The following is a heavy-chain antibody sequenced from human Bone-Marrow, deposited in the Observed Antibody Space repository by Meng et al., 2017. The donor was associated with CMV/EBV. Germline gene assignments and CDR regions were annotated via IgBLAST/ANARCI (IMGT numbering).Heavy chain of an antibody. D-gene: IGHD1-1*01. CDR2: RDYGGNT. J-gene: IGHJ4*02. Sequence: SETLSLTCTVVGGSISISTNYWGWVRQPPGKGLEWIGTRDYGGNTYYHPSLKSRVTISLDTSNKQLSLKLTSVTAADTAVYYCARDGRYNSAIYYWGKGTVVTAS. CDR1: GGSISISTNY. CDR3: ARDGRYNSAIYY. V-gene: IGHV4-39*07.